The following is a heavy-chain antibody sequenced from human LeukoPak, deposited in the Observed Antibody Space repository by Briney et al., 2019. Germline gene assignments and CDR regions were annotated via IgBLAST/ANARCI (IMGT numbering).Heavy chain of an antibody. CDR1: GFTFSNYA. Sequence: GGSLRLSCVASGFTFSNYAMSWVRLAPGKGLEWVSAISGSGGSTYYADSVKGRFTISRDNSKNTLYLQMNSLRAEDTAVYYCAKARFYDSSGYYLYWGQGTLVTVSS. V-gene: IGHV3-23*01. D-gene: IGHD3-22*01. CDR2: ISGSGGST. CDR3: AKARFYDSSGYYLY. J-gene: IGHJ4*02.